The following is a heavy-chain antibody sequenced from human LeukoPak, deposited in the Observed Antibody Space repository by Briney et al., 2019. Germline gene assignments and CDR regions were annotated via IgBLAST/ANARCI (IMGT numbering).Heavy chain of an antibody. CDR1: GGSFSGYY. CDR2: INHSGST. J-gene: IGHJ4*02. CDR3: VRGDDDFWSGYLGY. D-gene: IGHD3-3*01. Sequence: SETLSLTCAVYGGSFSGYYWSWVRQPPGKGLEWIGEINHSGSTNYNPSLKSRVTISVDTSKNQFSLKLSSVTAADTAVYYCVRGDDDFWSGYLGYWGQGTLVTVSS. V-gene: IGHV4-34*01.